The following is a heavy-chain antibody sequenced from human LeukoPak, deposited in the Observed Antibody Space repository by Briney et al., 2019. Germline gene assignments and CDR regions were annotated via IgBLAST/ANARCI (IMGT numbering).Heavy chain of an antibody. J-gene: IGHJ4*02. CDR2: ISNDGSNK. CDR3: ARGGLAYNIDY. V-gene: IGHV3-30*04. Sequence: PGKSLRLSCAVSTFTFSNYAMHWVRQAPVKGLEWVAVISNDGSNKYYADSVKGRFTISRDNSKDTLYLQMNSLSVADTAVYYCARGGLAYNIDYWGEGTLVTVSS. D-gene: IGHD1-1*01. CDR1: TFTFSNYA.